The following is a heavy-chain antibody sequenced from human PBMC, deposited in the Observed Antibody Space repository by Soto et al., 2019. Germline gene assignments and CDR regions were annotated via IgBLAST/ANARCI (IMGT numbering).Heavy chain of an antibody. V-gene: IGHV3-9*01. CDR3: AKDMGYGGNLGY. Sequence: GGSLRLSCAASGFTFSSYSMNWVRQAPGKGLEWVSGISWNSGSIGYADSVKGRFTISRDNAKNSLYLQMNSLRAEDTALYYCAKDMGYGGNLGYWGQGTLVTVSS. D-gene: IGHD4-17*01. J-gene: IGHJ4*02. CDR2: ISWNSGSI. CDR1: GFTFSSYS.